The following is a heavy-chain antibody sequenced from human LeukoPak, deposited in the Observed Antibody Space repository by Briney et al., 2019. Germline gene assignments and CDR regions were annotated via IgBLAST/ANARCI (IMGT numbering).Heavy chain of an antibody. Sequence: PSETLSLTCAVYGGSLSGYYWSWIRQPPGKGLEWIGEINHSGSTNYNPSLKSRVTISVDTSKNQFSLKLSSVTAADTAVYYCARAPRTGRYYYYGMDVWGQGTTVTVSS. D-gene: IGHD3-10*01. CDR3: ARAPRTGRYYYYGMDV. V-gene: IGHV4-34*01. CDR2: INHSGST. J-gene: IGHJ6*02. CDR1: GGSLSGYY.